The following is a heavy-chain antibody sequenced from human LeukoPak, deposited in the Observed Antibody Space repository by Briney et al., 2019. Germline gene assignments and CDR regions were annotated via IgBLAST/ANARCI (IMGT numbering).Heavy chain of an antibody. CDR3: ARDWYDFWSGYPLGY. D-gene: IGHD3-3*01. CDR1: GYTFTGYY. J-gene: IGHJ4*02. V-gene: IGHV1-2*02. Sequence: ASVKVSCKASGYTFTGYYMHWVRQAPGQGLEWMGWINPNSGGTNYAQKFQGRVTMTRDTSISTAYMELSRLRSDDTAVYYCARDWYDFWSGYPLGYWGQGTLVTVSS. CDR2: INPNSGGT.